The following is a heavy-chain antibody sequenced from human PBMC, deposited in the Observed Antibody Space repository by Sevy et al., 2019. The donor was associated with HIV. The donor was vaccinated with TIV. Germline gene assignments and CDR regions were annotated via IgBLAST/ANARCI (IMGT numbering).Heavy chain of an antibody. V-gene: IGHV5-51*01. Sequence: GESLKISCKGSGYKFSDYWIGWVRQMPGKGLEWMGIIYPDDSDTRYSPSFQGQVTLLVDKSINTAYLQWTSLKASDTAMYYCARRGNVELPARGWFDPWGQGTLVTVSS. J-gene: IGHJ5*02. CDR3: ARRGNVELPARGWFDP. D-gene: IGHD1-7*01. CDR1: GYKFSDYW. CDR2: IYPDDSDT.